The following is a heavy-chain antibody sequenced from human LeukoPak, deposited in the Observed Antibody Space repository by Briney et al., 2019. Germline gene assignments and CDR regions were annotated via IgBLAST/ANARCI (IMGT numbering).Heavy chain of an antibody. CDR1: GLTVSSNY. CDR2: IYSGGST. D-gene: IGHD6-6*01. J-gene: IGHJ4*02. V-gene: IGHV3-66*01. CDR3: ARERVENQQLVGGNY. Sequence: GGSLRLSCAASGLTVSSNYMSWVRQAPGKGLEWVSVIYSGGSTYYADSAKGRFTISRDNSKNTLCLQTNSLRAEDTAVYYCARERVENQQLVGGNYRGQGTLVTVSS.